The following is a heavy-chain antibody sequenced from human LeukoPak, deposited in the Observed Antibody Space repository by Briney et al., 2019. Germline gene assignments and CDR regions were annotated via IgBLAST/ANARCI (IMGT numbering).Heavy chain of an antibody. V-gene: IGHV3-53*01. Sequence: GGSLRLSCAASGFTFSDYYMSWIRQAPGKGLEWVSVIYSGGSTYYADSVKGRFTISRDNSKNTLYLQMNSLRAEDTAVYYCATGEYSSTDYWGQGTLVTVSS. D-gene: IGHD6-6*01. J-gene: IGHJ4*02. CDR2: IYSGGST. CDR1: GFTFSDYY. CDR3: ATGEYSSTDY.